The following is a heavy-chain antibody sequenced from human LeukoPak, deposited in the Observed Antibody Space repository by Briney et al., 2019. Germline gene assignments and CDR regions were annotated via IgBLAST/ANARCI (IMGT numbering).Heavy chain of an antibody. CDR1: GFTFSSYG. CDR3: AKDYYGSGSYYDYYYYMDV. J-gene: IGHJ6*03. D-gene: IGHD3-10*01. Sequence: GGSLRLSCAASGFTFSSYGMHWVRQAPGKGLERVAFIRYDGSNKYYADSVKGRFTISRDNSKNTLYLQMNSLRAEDTAVYYCAKDYYGSGSYYDYYYYMDVWGKGTTVTVSS. V-gene: IGHV3-30*02. CDR2: IRYDGSNK.